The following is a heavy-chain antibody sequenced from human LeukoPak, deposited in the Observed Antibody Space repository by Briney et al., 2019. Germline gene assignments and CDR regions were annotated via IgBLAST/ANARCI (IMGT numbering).Heavy chain of an antibody. V-gene: IGHV1-18*01. J-gene: IGHJ4*02. CDR3: ARDNSAVSDCSSTSCFHFGY. Sequence: GASVKVSCKASGYXFIRYGITWVRQAPGQGLEWMGWISAYNGNTRYAQKFQGRVTMTTDTSTSTAYMELRSLRSDDTAVYYCARDNSAVSDCSSTSCFHFGYWGQGALVTVSS. D-gene: IGHD2-2*01. CDR1: GYXFIRYG. CDR2: ISAYNGNT.